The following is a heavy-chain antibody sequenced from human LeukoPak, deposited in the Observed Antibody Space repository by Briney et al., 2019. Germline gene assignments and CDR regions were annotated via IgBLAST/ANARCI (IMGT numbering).Heavy chain of an antibody. CDR2: IYTSGTT. J-gene: IGHJ4*02. CDR3: ARQQWGRNFDY. D-gene: IGHD6-19*01. Sequence: ASETLSLTCTVSGGSISSYYWSWIRQPAGKGLEWIGRIYTSGTTNYKPSLKSRVTMSVDTSKNQFSLKLSSVTAADTAVNYCARQQWGRNFDYWGQGTLVTVSS. CDR1: GGSISSYY. V-gene: IGHV4-4*07.